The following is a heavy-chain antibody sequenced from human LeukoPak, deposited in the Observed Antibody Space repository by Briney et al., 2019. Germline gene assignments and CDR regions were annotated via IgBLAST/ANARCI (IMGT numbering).Heavy chain of an antibody. V-gene: IGHV4-59*01. CDR3: ARYSDPGSYPDAFDI. CDR2: IYYSGST. Sequence: SETLSLTCTVSGGSISSYYWSWIRQPPGKGLEWIGYIYYSGSTNYNPSLKSRVTISIDTSKNQFSLKLSSVTAADTAVYYCARYSDPGSYPDAFDIWGQGTMVTVSS. D-gene: IGHD1-26*01. CDR1: GGSISSYY. J-gene: IGHJ3*02.